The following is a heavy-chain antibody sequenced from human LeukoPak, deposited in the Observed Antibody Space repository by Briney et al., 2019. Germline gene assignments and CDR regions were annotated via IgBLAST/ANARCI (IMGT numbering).Heavy chain of an antibody. Sequence: GGSLRLSCAASGFTFSSYWMSWVRQAPGKGLEWVANIKQDGSEKYYVDSVKGRFTISRDNTKNSLYLQMTSLRAEDTAVYYCARDRGYGDYESAFDIWGQGTMVTVSS. D-gene: IGHD4-17*01. J-gene: IGHJ3*02. CDR2: IKQDGSEK. V-gene: IGHV3-7*01. CDR3: ARDRGYGDYESAFDI. CDR1: GFTFSSYW.